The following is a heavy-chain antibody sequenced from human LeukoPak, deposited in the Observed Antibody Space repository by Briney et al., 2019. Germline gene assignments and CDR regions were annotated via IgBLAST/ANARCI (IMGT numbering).Heavy chain of an antibody. CDR3: AKDLAALGSGSYYIL. J-gene: IGHJ4*02. V-gene: IGHV3-23*01. D-gene: IGHD3-10*01. CDR2: ISGSGGST. Sequence: GGSLRLSCAASGFTFSSYSMSWVRQAPGQGLEWVSAISGSGGSTYYADSVKGRFTISRDNSKNTLYLQMNSLRAEDTAVYYCAKDLAALGSGSYYILWGQGTLVTVSS. CDR1: GFTFSSYS.